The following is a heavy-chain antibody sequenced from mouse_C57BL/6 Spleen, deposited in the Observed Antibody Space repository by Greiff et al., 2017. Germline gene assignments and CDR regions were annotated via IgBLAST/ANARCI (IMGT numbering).Heavy chain of an antibody. V-gene: IGHV7-3*01. Sequence: DVMLVESGGGLVQPGGSLSLSCAASGFTFTDYYMSWVRQPPGKALDWLGFIRNKANVYTTEYSASVKGRFTISRDNSQSILYLQMNALRAGDSAAYYCARYNYGDYWGQGTTVTVSS. CDR3: ARYNYGDY. CDR1: GFTFTDYY. D-gene: IGHD1-1*01. J-gene: IGHJ2*01. CDR2: IRNKANVYTT.